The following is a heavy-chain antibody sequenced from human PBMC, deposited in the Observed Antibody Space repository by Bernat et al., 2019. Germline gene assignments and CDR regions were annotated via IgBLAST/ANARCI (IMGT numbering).Heavy chain of an antibody. CDR1: GFTFSSYA. J-gene: IGHJ1*01. D-gene: IGHD2-15*01. CDR3: AKEGAAAQVEYFQS. CDR2: ISAGGTT. Sequence: EVQLLESGGGLVQPGGSLRLSCAASGFTFSSYAMSWLRQAPGKGLHWVSSISAGGTTYYADSAKGRFTISRDNSKTTLYLQMNSLRAEDTAVYYCAKEGAAAQVEYFQSWGQGTLVIVSS. V-gene: IGHV3-23*01.